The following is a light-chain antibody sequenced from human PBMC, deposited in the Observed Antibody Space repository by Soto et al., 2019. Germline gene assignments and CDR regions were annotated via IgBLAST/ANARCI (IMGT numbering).Light chain of an antibody. Sequence: DIHITQSPSTLSGSVGDIATITCRPSQSTSSYLNWYQQKPGKAHKLLIYAASSLQSGVPSRFSGSGSGTDFTLTISSLQPEDFATYYCKQSYSTPRTVGQGNKVDIK. J-gene: IGKJ1*01. CDR3: KQSYSTPRT. CDR1: QSTSSY. CDR2: AAS. V-gene: IGKV1-39*01.